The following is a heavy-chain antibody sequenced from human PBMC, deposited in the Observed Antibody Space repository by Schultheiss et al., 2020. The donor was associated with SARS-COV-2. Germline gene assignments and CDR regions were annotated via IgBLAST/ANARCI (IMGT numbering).Heavy chain of an antibody. CDR1: GFTFSNAW. Sequence: GGSLRLSCAASGFTFSNAWMSWVRQAPGKGLEWVGRIKSKTDGGTTDYAAPVKGRFTISRDDSKNTLYLQMNSLKTEDTAVYYCTTDLFYYYGMDVWCQGTTITVSS. CDR2: IKSKTDGGTT. CDR3: TTDLFYYYGMDV. J-gene: IGHJ6*02. V-gene: IGHV3-15*01.